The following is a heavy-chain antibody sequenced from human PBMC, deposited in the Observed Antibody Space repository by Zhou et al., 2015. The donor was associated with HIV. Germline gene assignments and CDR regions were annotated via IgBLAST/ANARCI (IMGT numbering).Heavy chain of an antibody. CDR2: IIPVFGTT. CDR3: ARGKLLWFGGSGHYVMDV. D-gene: IGHD3-10*01. V-gene: IGHV1-69*06. J-gene: IGHJ6*01. CDR1: GGSFSTDG. Sequence: QVQLVQSGAEVKKPGASVRVSCKASGGSFSTDGISWVRQAPGQGLEWVGGIIPVFGTTKSAQKFQGRVTITADRSTSTAYMDLRSLRSDDTAVYYCARGKLLWFGGSGHYVMDVWGQGTTVTVSS.